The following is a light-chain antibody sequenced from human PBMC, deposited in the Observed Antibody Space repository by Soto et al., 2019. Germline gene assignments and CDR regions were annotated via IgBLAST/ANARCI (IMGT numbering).Light chain of an antibody. CDR2: LGS. J-gene: IGKJ4*01. V-gene: IGKV2-28*01. Sequence: DLVMTQSPLSLAVTPGEPASISCRSSQSLVYSNGYNYLDWYLQKAGQSPQLLIYLGSYRASGVPDRFSGSGSGTDFTLKISRVEAEDVGVYYCMQAVQTPPTFGGGTKVEIK. CDR3: MQAVQTPPT. CDR1: QSLVYSNGYNY.